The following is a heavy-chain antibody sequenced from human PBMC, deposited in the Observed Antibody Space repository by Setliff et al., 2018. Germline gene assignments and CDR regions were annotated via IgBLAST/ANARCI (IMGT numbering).Heavy chain of an antibody. CDR1: GGSISSGGYY. CDR2: IYYSGST. CDR3: ARCSGSYDAFDI. J-gene: IGHJ3*02. V-gene: IGHV4-31*01. D-gene: IGHD1-26*01. Sequence: SETLSLTCTVSGGSISSGGYYWSWIRQHPGMGLEWIGYIYYSGSTYHNPSLKTLVTXXXXTSXXXXXXXXXXXXXXXXXVYYCARCSGSYDAFDIWGQGTMVTVSS.